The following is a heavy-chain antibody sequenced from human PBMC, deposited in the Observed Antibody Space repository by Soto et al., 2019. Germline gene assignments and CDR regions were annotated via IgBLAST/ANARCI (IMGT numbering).Heavy chain of an antibody. V-gene: IGHV1-2*02. J-gene: IGHJ5*02. CDR2: INPNSRGT. Sequence: SVKVSCKASGYTFTDYFIHWVRQAPGQGFEWMGWINPNSRGTNYAPKFQGRVTMTRDTSNSTAYMELRGLRSDDTAVYYCARVTLKAGNWFDPWGQGTLVTSPQ. CDR3: ARVTLKAGNWFDP. CDR1: GYTFTDYF.